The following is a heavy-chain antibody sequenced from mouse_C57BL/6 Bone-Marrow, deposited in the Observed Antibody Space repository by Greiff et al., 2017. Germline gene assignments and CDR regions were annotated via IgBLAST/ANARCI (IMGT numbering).Heavy chain of an antibody. D-gene: IGHD2-4*01. V-gene: IGHV6-3*01. Sequence: EVMLVESGGGLVQPGGSMKLSCVASGFTFSNYWMNWVRQSPEKGLEWVAQIRLKSDNYATHYAESVKGRFTISRDDSKSSVYLQMNNLRAEDTGIYYCTVDYDWYFDVWGTGTTVTVSS. CDR2: IRLKSDNYAT. CDR1: GFTFSNYW. J-gene: IGHJ1*03. CDR3: TVDYDWYFDV.